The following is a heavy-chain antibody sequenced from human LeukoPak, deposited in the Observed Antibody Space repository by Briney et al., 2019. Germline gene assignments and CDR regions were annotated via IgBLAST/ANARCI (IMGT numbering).Heavy chain of an antibody. V-gene: IGHV4-59*08. J-gene: IGHJ4*02. D-gene: IGHD6-13*01. CDR2: IYYSGST. Sequence: SETLSLTCTVSGGSISSYYWSWIRQPPGKGLEWIGYIYYSGSTNYNPSLKSRVTISVDTSKNQFSLKLSSVTAGDTAVYYCARHSQDSSSWYIFDYWGQGTLVTVSS. CDR1: GGSISSYY. CDR3: ARHSQDSSSWYIFDY.